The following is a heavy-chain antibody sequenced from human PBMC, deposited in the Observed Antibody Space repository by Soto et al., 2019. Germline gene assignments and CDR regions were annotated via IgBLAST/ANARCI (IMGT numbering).Heavy chain of an antibody. CDR1: GFTFSSYG. CDR2: IWYDGSNK. D-gene: IGHD6-13*01. Sequence: PGGSPRLSCAASGFTFSSYGMHWVRQAPGKGLEWVAVIWYDGSNKYYADSVKGRFTISRDNSKNTLYLQMNSLRAEDTAVYYCARDRGLIAAAGMRNWFDPWGQGTLVTVSS. V-gene: IGHV3-33*01. J-gene: IGHJ5*02. CDR3: ARDRGLIAAAGMRNWFDP.